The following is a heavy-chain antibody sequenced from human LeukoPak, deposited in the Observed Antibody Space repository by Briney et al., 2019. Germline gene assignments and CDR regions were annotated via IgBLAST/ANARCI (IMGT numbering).Heavy chain of an antibody. CDR1: GFTFSSYA. V-gene: IGHV3-23*01. D-gene: IGHD2-8*01. CDR3: AKYKLYSDAAPDAFDI. J-gene: IGHJ3*02. Sequence: HSGGSLRLSCAASGFTFSSYAMSWVRQAPGKGLEWVSAISGSGGSTYYADSVKGRFTISRDNSKNTLYLQMNSLRAEDTAVYYCAKYKLYSDAAPDAFDIWGQGTMVTVSS. CDR2: ISGSGGST.